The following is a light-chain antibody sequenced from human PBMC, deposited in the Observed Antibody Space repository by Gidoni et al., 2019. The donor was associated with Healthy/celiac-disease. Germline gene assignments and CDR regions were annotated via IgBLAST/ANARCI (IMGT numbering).Light chain of an antibody. CDR1: RSNIGAGYD. CDR2: GNS. Sequence: QSVLTQPPSVSGAPGQRVTISCTGSRSNIGAGYDVHWYQQLPGTAPKLLIYGNSNRPSGVPDRFSGSKSGTSASLAITGLQAEDEADYYCQSYDSSPGVVFGGGTKLTVL. CDR3: QSYDSSPGVV. J-gene: IGLJ2*01. V-gene: IGLV1-40*01.